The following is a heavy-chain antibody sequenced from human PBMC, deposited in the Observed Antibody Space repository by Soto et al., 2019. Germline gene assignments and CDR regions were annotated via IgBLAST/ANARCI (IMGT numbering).Heavy chain of an antibody. CDR1: GYTFTSYG. J-gene: IGHJ1*01. CDR3: ARATSIAVAGTQYFQH. CDR2: ISAYNGNT. V-gene: IGHV1-18*01. Sequence: GASVKVSCKASGYTFTSYGISWVRQAPGQGLEWMGWISAYNGNTNYAQKLQGRVTMTTDTSTSTAYMELRSLRSDDTAVYYCARATSIAVAGTQYFQHWGQGTLVTVSS. D-gene: IGHD6-19*01.